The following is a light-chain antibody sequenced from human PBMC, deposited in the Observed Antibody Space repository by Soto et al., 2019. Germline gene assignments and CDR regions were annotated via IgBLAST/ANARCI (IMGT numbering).Light chain of an antibody. CDR1: SSDVGIYDY. J-gene: IGLJ1*01. Sequence: QSVLTQPPSASGSPGQSVTISCTGTSSDVGIYDYVSWYQQHPGKAPKLMIYEVTKRPSGVPDRFSGSKSANTASLTVSGLQAEDAADYYCSSYAGNNKGVFGTGTKLTVL. CDR2: EVT. V-gene: IGLV2-8*01. CDR3: SSYAGNNKGV.